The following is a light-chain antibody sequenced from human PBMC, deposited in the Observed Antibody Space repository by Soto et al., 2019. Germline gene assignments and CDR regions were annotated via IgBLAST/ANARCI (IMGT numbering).Light chain of an antibody. CDR3: LQRSNWPPLLS. Sequence: EIVFTQSPATLSFSPGERATLSCRASQSVTTYLAWYQQKPGQAPRLLIYDASSRATGIPARFSGSGSGTDFTLTISSLEPEDFAFYYCLQRSNWPPLLSFGGGTKVDIK. V-gene: IGKV3-11*01. J-gene: IGKJ4*01. CDR2: DAS. CDR1: QSVTTY.